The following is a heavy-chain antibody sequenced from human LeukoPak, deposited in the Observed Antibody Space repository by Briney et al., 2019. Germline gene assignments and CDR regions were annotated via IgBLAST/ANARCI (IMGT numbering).Heavy chain of an antibody. CDR1: GYSFTSYW. CDR2: IYPGDSDT. Sequence: EESLKISCKGSGYSFTSYWIGWVRQMPGKGLEWMGIIYPGDSDTRYSPSFQGQVTISADKSISTAYLQWSSLKASDTAIYYCARMGRYCSSTSCYSDYWGQGTLVTVSS. V-gene: IGHV5-51*01. CDR3: ARMGRYCSSTSCYSDY. J-gene: IGHJ4*02. D-gene: IGHD2-2*01.